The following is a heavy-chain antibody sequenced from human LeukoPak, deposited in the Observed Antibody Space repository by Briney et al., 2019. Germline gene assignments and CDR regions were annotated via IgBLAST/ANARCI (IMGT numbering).Heavy chain of an antibody. Sequence: PGRSLRLSCAASGFTFSSYGMHWVRQAAGKGLEWVALIWYDGTNKYYADSVKGRFTISRDNSKNTLYLQMNSLRAEDTAVYYCAKDVVRGQGTLVTVSS. CDR3: AKDVV. CDR1: GFTFSSYG. D-gene: IGHD2-21*01. CDR2: IWYDGTNK. J-gene: IGHJ4*02. V-gene: IGHV3-33*06.